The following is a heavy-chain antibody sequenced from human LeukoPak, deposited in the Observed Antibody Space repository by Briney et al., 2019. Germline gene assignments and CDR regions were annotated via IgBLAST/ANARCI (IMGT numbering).Heavy chain of an antibody. CDR1: GFTFSSNA. CDR2: ISYDGGNT. CDR3: AKEGTGIHFDY. J-gene: IGHJ4*02. D-gene: IGHD1-1*01. V-gene: IGHV3-30-3*01. Sequence: GRSLRLSCAASGFTFSSNAIHWVRQAPGKGLEWVAEISYDGGNTYYADSVKGRFTISRDNSKDTLYLQMNSLRAEDTAVYYCAKEGTGIHFDYWGQGALVTVSS.